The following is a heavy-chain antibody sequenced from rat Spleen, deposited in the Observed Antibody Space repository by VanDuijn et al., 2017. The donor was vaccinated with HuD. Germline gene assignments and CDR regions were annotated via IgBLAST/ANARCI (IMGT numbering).Heavy chain of an antibody. CDR2: ISYGDSSGHSST. D-gene: IGHD4-5*01. V-gene: IGHV5-29*01. CDR1: GFTFSDYG. CDR3: ARQGNNFVMDA. Sequence: EVQLVESDGGLVQPGRSLKLSCAASGFTFSDYGMAWVRQAPTKGLEWVATISYGDSSGHSSTYYRDSVKGRFTISRDNAKSTLYLQMNSLRSEDTATYYCARQGNNFVMDAWGQGASVTVSS. J-gene: IGHJ4*01.